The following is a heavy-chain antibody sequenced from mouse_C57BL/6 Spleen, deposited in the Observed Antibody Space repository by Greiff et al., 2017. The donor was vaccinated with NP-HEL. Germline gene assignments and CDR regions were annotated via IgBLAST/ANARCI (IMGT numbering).Heavy chain of an antibody. J-gene: IGHJ4*01. CDR1: GYTFTDYY. Sequence: VQVVESGAELVRPGASVKLSCKASGYTFTDYYINWVKQRPGQGLEWIARIYPGSGNTYYNEKFKGKATLTAEKSSSTAYMQLSSLTSEDSAVYFCARGYDYDAYAMDYWGQGTSVTVSS. D-gene: IGHD2-4*01. V-gene: IGHV1-76*01. CDR3: ARGYDYDAYAMDY. CDR2: IYPGSGNT.